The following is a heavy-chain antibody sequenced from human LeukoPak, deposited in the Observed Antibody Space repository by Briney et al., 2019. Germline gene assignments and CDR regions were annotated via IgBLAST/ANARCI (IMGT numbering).Heavy chain of an antibody. Sequence: TGGSLRLSCAASGFTFSSYDMHWVRHATGKGLEWVSAIGTAGDTYYPGSVKGRFTISRENAKNSLYLQMNSLRAGDTAVYYCARGASGGWLQCPDYWGQGTLVTVSS. J-gene: IGHJ4*02. CDR2: IGTAGDT. CDR1: GFTFSSYD. D-gene: IGHD5-24*01. V-gene: IGHV3-13*01. CDR3: ARGASGGWLQCPDY.